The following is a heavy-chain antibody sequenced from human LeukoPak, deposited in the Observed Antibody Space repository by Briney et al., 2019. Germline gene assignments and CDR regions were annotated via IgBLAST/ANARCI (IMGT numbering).Heavy chain of an antibody. D-gene: IGHD3-3*01. CDR3: ARSWIGYYFDY. V-gene: IGHV4-59*08. Sequence: PSETLSLTCTVSGGSISSYYWSWIRQPPGKGLEWIGYIYYSGSTNYNPSLKSRVTISVDTSKNQFSLKLSSVTAADTVVYYCARSWIGYYFDYWGQGTLVTVSS. J-gene: IGHJ4*02. CDR2: IYYSGST. CDR1: GGSISSYY.